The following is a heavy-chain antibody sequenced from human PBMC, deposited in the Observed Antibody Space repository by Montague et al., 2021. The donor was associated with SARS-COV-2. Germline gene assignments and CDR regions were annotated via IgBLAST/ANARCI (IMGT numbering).Heavy chain of an antibody. D-gene: IGHD1-14*01. CDR1: GDSISSSSYN. Sequence: SETLSLTCTVSGDSISSSSYNWGWIRQPPGKGLEWIGSVHYSGRPYYXXXLKSRVTIYVDMSKNQLSLKLSSVTAADTAVYYCTRHEHMTWPEPSPGFDYWGQGTLVTVSS. CDR3: TRHEHMTWPEPSPGFDY. J-gene: IGHJ4*02. CDR2: VHYSGRP. V-gene: IGHV4-39*01.